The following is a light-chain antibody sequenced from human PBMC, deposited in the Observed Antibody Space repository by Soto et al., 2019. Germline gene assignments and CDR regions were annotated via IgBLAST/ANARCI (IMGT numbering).Light chain of an antibody. CDR2: DAS. CDR1: QSVSSY. Sequence: EIVLTQSPATLPLSPGERATLSCRASQSVSSYLAWYQQKPGQAPRLLIYDASNRATGIPARFSGSGSGTDFTLAISSLEPGDFAVYYCQQRSNWPPWTFGQGTKVEIK. V-gene: IGKV3-11*01. CDR3: QQRSNWPPWT. J-gene: IGKJ1*01.